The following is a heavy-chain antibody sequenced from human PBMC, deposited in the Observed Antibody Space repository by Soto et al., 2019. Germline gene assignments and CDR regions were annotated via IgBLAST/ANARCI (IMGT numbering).Heavy chain of an antibody. CDR3: ARGQYSGYVVKGWFDP. CDR2: INHSGST. V-gene: IGHV4-34*01. Sequence: SETLSLTCAVYGGSFSGYYWSWIRQPPGKGLEWIGEINHSGSTNYNPSLKSRVTISADTSKNQFSLKLSSVTAADTAVYYRARGQYSGYVVKGWFDPWGQGTLVTVSS. J-gene: IGHJ5*02. CDR1: GGSFSGYY. D-gene: IGHD5-12*01.